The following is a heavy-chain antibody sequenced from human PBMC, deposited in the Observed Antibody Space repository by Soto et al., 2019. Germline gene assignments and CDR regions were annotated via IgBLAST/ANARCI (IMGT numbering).Heavy chain of an antibody. Sequence: ETLSLTCTVSGASVSSGGYYWNWIRQPPGKGLEWIGYVYYSGSTNYNPSLKGRVTISVATSKNQFSLKLTSMTAADTAVYYCARDKAAAFGWFDPWGQGTLVTVS. CDR2: VYYSGST. V-gene: IGHV4-61*08. CDR3: ARDKAAAFGWFDP. J-gene: IGHJ5*02. D-gene: IGHD6-13*01. CDR1: GASVSSGGYY.